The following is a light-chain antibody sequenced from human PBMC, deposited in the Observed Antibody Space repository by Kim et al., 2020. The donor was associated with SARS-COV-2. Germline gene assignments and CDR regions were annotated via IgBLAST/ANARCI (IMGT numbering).Light chain of an antibody. V-gene: IGKV3-15*01. CDR2: GAS. J-gene: IGKJ2*01. Sequence: SLSPGERATLSFRASQSVNRNLASYQQSPGQAPRLIIYGASTRASGIPARFTGSGSETEFTLTISSLHSEDFGVYYCQQYNTWPLFGQGTKLEI. CDR3: QQYNTWPL. CDR1: QSVNRN.